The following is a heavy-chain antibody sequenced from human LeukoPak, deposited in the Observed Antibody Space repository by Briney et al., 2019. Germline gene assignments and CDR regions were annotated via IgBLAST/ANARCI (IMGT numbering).Heavy chain of an antibody. J-gene: IGHJ4*02. CDR1: GGSISSSSYY. CDR2: IKEDGSEK. CDR3: ARGLKGSGYYRNPFDY. D-gene: IGHD3-3*01. V-gene: IGHV3-7*01. Sequence: PSETLSLTCTVSGGSISSSSYYWGWIRQPPGKGLEWVANIKEDGSEKYYVDSVKGRFTISRDNAKNSLYLQMNSLRAEDTAVYYCARGLKGSGYYRNPFDYWGQGTQVTVSS.